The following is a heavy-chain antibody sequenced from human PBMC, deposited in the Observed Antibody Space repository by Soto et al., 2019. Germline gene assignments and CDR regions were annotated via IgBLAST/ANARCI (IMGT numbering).Heavy chain of an antibody. CDR1: GGSISSYC. CDR2: IYYSGST. D-gene: IGHD3-22*01. Sequence: LEILSLTCTVSGGSISSYCWSWIRQPPGKGLEWIGYIYYSGSTNYNPSLKSRVTISVDTSKNQFSLKLSSVTAADTAVYYCARHSHSSGYYFDFDYWGQGTLVTVSS. V-gene: IGHV4-59*08. CDR3: ARHSHSSGYYFDFDY. J-gene: IGHJ4*02.